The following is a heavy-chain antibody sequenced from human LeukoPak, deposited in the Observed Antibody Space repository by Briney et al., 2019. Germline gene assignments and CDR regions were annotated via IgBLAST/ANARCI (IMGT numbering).Heavy chain of an antibody. J-gene: IGHJ4*02. CDR3: TSIVVVPAAEHQTIVVVVAANDY. Sequence: GGSLRLSCAASGFTFSNAWMSWVRQAPGKGLEWVGRIKSKTDGGTTDYAAPVKGRFTISRDDSKNTLYLQMNSLKTEDTAVYYCTSIVVVPAAEHQTIVVVVAANDYRGQGTLVTVSS. D-gene: IGHD2-15*01. V-gene: IGHV3-15*01. CDR2: IKSKTDGGTT. CDR1: GFTFSNAW.